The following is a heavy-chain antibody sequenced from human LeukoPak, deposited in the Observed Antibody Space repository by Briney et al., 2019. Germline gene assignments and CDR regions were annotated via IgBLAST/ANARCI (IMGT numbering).Heavy chain of an antibody. CDR3: ARSPTGPYYFDY. V-gene: IGHV3-23*01. CDR1: GFTFSSYA. CDR2: ISGSGGST. D-gene: IGHD1-1*01. Sequence: PGGSLRLSCAASGFTFSSYAMSWVRQAPGKGLEWVSAISGSGGSTYYADSVKGRFTISRDNSKNTLYLQMNSLRAEDTAVYYCARSPTGPYYFDYWGQGTLVTVSS. J-gene: IGHJ4*02.